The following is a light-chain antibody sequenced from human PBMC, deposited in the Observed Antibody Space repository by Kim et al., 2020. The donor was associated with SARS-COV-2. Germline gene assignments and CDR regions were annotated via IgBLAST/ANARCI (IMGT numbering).Light chain of an antibody. CDR2: DKN. CDR1: SLRSYY. J-gene: IGLJ1*01. CDR3: NSRDSSGNYV. Sequence: ALGQTVRITCQGDSLRSYYASWYQQKPGQAPVLVIYDKNNRPSGIPDRFSGSSSRNTASLTITGAQAEDEADYYCNSRDSSGNYVFGTGTKVTVL. V-gene: IGLV3-19*01.